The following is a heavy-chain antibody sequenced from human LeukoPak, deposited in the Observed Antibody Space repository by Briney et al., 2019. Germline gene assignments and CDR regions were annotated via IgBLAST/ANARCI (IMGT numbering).Heavy chain of an antibody. Sequence: GASVKVSCKASGYTFTSYDINWVRQATGQGLEWMGWMNPNSGNTGYAQKFQGRVTMTRNTSISTAYMELSSLRSEDTAVYYCARGRYSSGWYYYNGMDVWGQGTTVTVSS. CDR3: ARGRYSSGWYYYNGMDV. V-gene: IGHV1-8*01. CDR1: GYTFTSYD. D-gene: IGHD6-19*01. J-gene: IGHJ6*02. CDR2: MNPNSGNT.